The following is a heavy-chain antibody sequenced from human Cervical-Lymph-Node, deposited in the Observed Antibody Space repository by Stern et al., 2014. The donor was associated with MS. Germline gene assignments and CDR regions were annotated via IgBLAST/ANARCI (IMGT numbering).Heavy chain of an antibody. CDR3: ARSPGIAVAGLDWYFDL. CDR2: IIPIFGTA. Sequence: VQLVQSGAEVKTPGSSVKVSCKASGGTFSSYAISWVRQAPGQGLEWLGGIIPIFGTANDAQKFQGRVTITADESTSTAYMELSSLRSEDTAVYYCARSPGIAVAGLDWYFDLWGRGTLVTVSS. V-gene: IGHV1-69*01. CDR1: GGTFSSYA. J-gene: IGHJ2*01. D-gene: IGHD6-19*01.